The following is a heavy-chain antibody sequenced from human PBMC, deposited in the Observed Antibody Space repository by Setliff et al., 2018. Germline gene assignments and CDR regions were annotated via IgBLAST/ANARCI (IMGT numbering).Heavy chain of an antibody. Sequence: SETLSLTCAVYGGSFSGYHWSWIRQAPGKGLEWIGEINHSGSTNYNPSLKSRLTISVDASTNQFSLKLYSVTAADTAVYYCRYWSGYYNNDYWGQGTLVTVSS. CDR2: INHSGST. V-gene: IGHV4-34*01. CDR1: GGSFSGYH. D-gene: IGHD3-3*01. CDR3: RYWSGYYNNDY. J-gene: IGHJ4*02.